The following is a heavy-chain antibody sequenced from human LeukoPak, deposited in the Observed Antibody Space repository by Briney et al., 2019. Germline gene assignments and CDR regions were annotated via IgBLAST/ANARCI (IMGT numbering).Heavy chain of an antibody. J-gene: IGHJ4*02. CDR3: AKADVMTN. CDR2: ISYDGSNK. D-gene: IGHD4-17*01. V-gene: IGHV3-30*18. CDR1: GFTFSSYG. Sequence: PGRSLRLSCAASGFTFSSYGMHWVRQAPGKGLEWVAVISYDGSNKYYADSVKGRFTISRDNSKNTLYLQMNSLRAEDTAVYYCAKADVMTNWGQGTLVTVSS.